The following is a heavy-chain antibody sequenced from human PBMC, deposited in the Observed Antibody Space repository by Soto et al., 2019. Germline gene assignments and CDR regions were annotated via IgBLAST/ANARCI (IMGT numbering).Heavy chain of an antibody. V-gene: IGHV1-58*01. CDR2: IVVGSGNT. J-gene: IGHJ4*02. CDR3: AADGDTAMVPDY. Sequence: SVKVSCKASGFTFTSSAVQWVRQARGQRLEWIGWIVVGSGNTNYAQKFQERVTITRDMSTSTAYMELSSLRSEDAAVYYCAADGDTAMVPDYWGQGTLVTVSS. CDR1: GFTFTSSA. D-gene: IGHD5-18*01.